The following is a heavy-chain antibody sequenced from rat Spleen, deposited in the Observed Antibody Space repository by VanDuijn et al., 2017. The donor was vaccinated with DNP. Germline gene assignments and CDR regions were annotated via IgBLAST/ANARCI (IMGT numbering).Heavy chain of an antibody. CDR1: GFTFSDYY. CDR3: AKPDH. V-gene: IGHV5-22*01. CDR2: ISFDGGAT. Sequence: EVQLVESGGGLVQPGRSLKLSCAASGFTFSDYYMAWVRQAPTKGLECVAYISFDGGATYCGDSVKGRFTISRDNAKSTLYLQMNSLRSEDMATYYCAKPDHWGQGVMVTVSS. J-gene: IGHJ2*01.